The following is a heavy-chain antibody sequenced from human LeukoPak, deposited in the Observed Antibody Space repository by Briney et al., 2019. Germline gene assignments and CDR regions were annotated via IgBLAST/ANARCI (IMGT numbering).Heavy chain of an antibody. J-gene: IGHJ4*02. CDR1: GGSFSGYY. CDR3: ARGPRSSSIAARLGATYFDY. Sequence: PSETLSLTCAVYGGSFSGYYWSWIRQPPGKGLEWIGEINHSGSTNYNPSLKRRVTISVDTSKNQFSLKLSSVTAADTAVYYCARGPRSSSIAARLGATYFDYWGQGTLVTVSS. D-gene: IGHD6-6*01. V-gene: IGHV4-34*01. CDR2: INHSGST.